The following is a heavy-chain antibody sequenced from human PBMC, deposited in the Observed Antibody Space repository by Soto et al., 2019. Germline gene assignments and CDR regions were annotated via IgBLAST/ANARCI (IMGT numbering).Heavy chain of an antibody. V-gene: IGHV1-2*02. Sequence: QVQLVQSGAEVKKPGASVTVSCEASGYTFIAHFIHWARQAPGQALEWMGWIYPDTAGTNYARKFGHRATMTRNTSGSTAYMEVNGPKSGDTPLSYCARGQSRQLLPAWFDASGQGTLVTVSS. CDR3: ARGQSRQLLPAWFDA. CDR1: GYTFIAHF. J-gene: IGHJ5*02. CDR2: IYPDTAGT. D-gene: IGHD2-2*01.